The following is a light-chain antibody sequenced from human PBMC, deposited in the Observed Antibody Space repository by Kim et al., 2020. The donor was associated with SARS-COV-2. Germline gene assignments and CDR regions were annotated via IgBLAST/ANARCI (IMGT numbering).Light chain of an antibody. J-gene: IGLJ2*01. CDR3: ATWDTSLTAVV. V-gene: IGLV1-51*01. CDR2: DNY. Sequence: GQTVTISCSGSSSNIGTNDVSWYQHLPGRAPKFLIYDNYKRPSGIPDRFSGSKSDASATLGITGLQTGDEADYYCATWDTSLTAVVFGGGTRLTVL. CDR1: SSNIGTND.